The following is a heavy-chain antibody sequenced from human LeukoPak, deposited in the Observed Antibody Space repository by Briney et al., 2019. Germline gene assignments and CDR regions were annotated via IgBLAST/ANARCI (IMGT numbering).Heavy chain of an antibody. Sequence: SETLSLTCAVYGGSFSGYYWNWIRQPPGKGLEWIGEINHSGSTNYNPSLKSRVTMSVDRSKNQFSLKVSSVTAADTAVYYCARGDFHESDSWGQGTLVTVSS. D-gene: IGHD3-3*01. CDR3: ARGDFHESDS. J-gene: IGHJ4*02. CDR2: INHSGST. V-gene: IGHV4-34*01. CDR1: GGSFSGYY.